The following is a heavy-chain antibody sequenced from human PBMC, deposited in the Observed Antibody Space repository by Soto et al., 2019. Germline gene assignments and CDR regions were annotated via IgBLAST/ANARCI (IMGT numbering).Heavy chain of an antibody. V-gene: IGHV3-64D*06. Sequence: GGSLRLSCSGSGFTVSSFGMHWVRQAPGKGLEHVSTLSSNGIGTYYADSVKGRFTFSRDTSKNTLYLQMSSLRTEDTAVYYCVKDMGQAAVGIRYPYGLDVWGLGTTVTVS. D-gene: IGHD6-13*01. J-gene: IGHJ6*02. CDR3: VKDMGQAAVGIRYPYGLDV. CDR2: LSSNGIGT. CDR1: GFTVSSFG.